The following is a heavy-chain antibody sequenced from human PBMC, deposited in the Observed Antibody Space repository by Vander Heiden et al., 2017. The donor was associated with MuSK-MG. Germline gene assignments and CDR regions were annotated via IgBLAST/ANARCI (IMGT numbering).Heavy chain of an antibody. CDR3: ARAPFYSSSTSCYSGDYFDY. J-gene: IGHJ4*02. V-gene: IGHV4-59*01. CDR2: IYYSGST. D-gene: IGHD2-2*01. Sequence: QVQLQESGPGLVKPSETLSLTCTVSGGSISSYYWSWIRQPPGKGLEWIGYIYYSGSTNYNPSLKSRVTISVDTSKNQFSLKLSSVTAADTAVYYCARAPFYSSSTSCYSGDYFDYWGQGTLVTVSS. CDR1: GGSISSYY.